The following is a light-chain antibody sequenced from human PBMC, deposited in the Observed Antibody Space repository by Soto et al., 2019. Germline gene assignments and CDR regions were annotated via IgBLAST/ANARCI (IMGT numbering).Light chain of an antibody. Sequence: EIVMTQSPATLSVSPGERATLSCRASQRVSSNLAWYQQKPGQAPRLLIYGASTRATGIPARFSGSGSGTEFTLTISSLQSEDFAVYYCQQYNNWPRPTFGQGTRLEIK. CDR2: GAS. J-gene: IGKJ5*01. CDR1: QRVSSN. V-gene: IGKV3-15*01. CDR3: QQYNNWPRPT.